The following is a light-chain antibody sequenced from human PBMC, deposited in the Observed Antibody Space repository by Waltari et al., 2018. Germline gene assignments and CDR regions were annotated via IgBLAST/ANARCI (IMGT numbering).Light chain of an antibody. V-gene: IGKV1-NL1*01. CDR3: QHYWSIPWT. J-gene: IGKJ1*01. CDR2: AAS. CDR1: YAFINS. Sequence: DIQMTQFPSSLSASVGDRVTITCRASYAFINSLAWYQQKPGRAPKLLLFAASRLASGVPSRFSGSGSGTDYTLTISSLQPEDFATYYCQHYWSIPWTFGQGTKVEIK.